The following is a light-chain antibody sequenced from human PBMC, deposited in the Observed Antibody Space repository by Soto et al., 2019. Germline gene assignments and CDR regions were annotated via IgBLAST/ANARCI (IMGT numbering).Light chain of an antibody. J-gene: IGKJ1*01. CDR1: QSISSY. CDR2: AAS. Sequence: DIQMTQSPSSLSASVGDRVTITCRASQSISSYLNWYQQKPGKAPKLLIYAASSLQSGVPSRFSGSGSGTDFTLTISCLQSEDVATYYCPKYNSAPWTFGQGTKVDIK. V-gene: IGKV1-39*01. CDR3: PKYNSAPWT.